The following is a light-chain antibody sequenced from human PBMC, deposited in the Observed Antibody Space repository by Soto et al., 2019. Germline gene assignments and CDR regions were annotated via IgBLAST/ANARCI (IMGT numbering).Light chain of an antibody. CDR2: ANI. V-gene: IGLV1-40*01. CDR3: QSYDSSLSAWKV. Sequence: QSVLTQPPSVSGAPGQRVSISCTGTNTNIGAGYDVNWYQLLPGTAPKLLIYANINRPSGVPDRFSGSKSGASAFLVITGLQAEDEADYYCQSYDSSLSAWKVFGGGTQRTVL. CDR1: NTNIGAGYD. J-gene: IGLJ3*02.